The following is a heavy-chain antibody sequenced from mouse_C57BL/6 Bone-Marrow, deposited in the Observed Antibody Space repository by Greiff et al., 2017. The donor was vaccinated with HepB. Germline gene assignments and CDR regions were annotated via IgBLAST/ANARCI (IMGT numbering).Heavy chain of an antibody. CDR3: ARPTMVKGY. Sequence: VQRVESGAELVKPGASVKMSCKASGYTFTSYWITWVKQRPGQGLEWIGDIYPGSGSTNYNEKFKSKATLTVDTSSSTAYMQLSSLTSEDSAVYYCARPTMVKGYWGQGTTLTVSS. J-gene: IGHJ2*01. CDR1: GYTFTSYW. CDR2: IYPGSGST. V-gene: IGHV1-55*01. D-gene: IGHD2-13*01.